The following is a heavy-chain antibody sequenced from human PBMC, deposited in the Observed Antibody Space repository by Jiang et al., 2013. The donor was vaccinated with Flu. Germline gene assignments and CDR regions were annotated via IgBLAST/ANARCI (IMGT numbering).Heavy chain of an antibody. CDR2: IYYSGST. CDR3: AREIRNAFDI. Sequence: GSGLVKPSETLSLTCTVSGGSISSYYWSWIRQPPGKGLEWIGYIYYSGSTNYNPSLKSRVTISVDTSKNQFSLKLSSVTAADTAVYYCAREIRNAFDIWGQGTMVTVSS. V-gene: IGHV4-59*01. J-gene: IGHJ3*02. CDR1: GGSISSYY.